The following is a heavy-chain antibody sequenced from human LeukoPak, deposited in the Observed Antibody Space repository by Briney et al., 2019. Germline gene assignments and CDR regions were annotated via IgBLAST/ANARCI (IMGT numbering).Heavy chain of an antibody. CDR3: ARDQTVPPGDAFDI. J-gene: IGHJ3*02. V-gene: IGHV3-33*01. CDR2: IWFDGSAK. D-gene: IGHD4-17*01. CDR1: GFTFSNYG. Sequence: GGSLRLSCAASGFTFSNYGIHWVRQAPGRGLEWVTVIWFDGSAKYSADSVEGRFTISRDNSKNTLYLQMNSLRAEDTAVYYCARDQTVPPGDAFDIWGQGTMVTVSS.